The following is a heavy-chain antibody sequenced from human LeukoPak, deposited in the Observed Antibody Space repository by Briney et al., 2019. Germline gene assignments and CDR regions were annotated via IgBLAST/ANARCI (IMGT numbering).Heavy chain of an antibody. Sequence: SETLSLTCTVSGGSISSGGYYWSWIRQPPGKGLEWIGHIQHSGGTYYSPSLRSRVTMSLDRSKNQFSLNLSSATAADTAVYYCASPMTLVLRGLAGIDAFNIWGQGTMVTVSS. D-gene: IGHD3-22*01. CDR3: ASPMTLVLRGLAGIDAFNI. CDR1: GGSISSGGYY. J-gene: IGHJ3*02. V-gene: IGHV4-30-2*01. CDR2: IQHSGGT.